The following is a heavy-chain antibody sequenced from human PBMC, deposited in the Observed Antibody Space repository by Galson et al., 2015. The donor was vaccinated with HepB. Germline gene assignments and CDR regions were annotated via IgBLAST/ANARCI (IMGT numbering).Heavy chain of an antibody. V-gene: IGHV1-69*13. CDR3: ARVGYSSSWGDYYYYMDV. CDR1: GGTFSSYA. D-gene: IGHD6-13*01. Sequence: SVKVSCKASGGTFSSYAISWVRQAPGQGLEWMGGIIPIFGTANYAQKFQGRVTITADESTSTAYMELSSLRSEDTAVYYCARVGYSSSWGDYYYYMDVWGKGTTVTVSS. CDR2: IIPIFGTA. J-gene: IGHJ6*03.